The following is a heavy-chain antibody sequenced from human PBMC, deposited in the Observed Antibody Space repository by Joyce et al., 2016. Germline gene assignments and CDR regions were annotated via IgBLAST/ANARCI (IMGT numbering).Heavy chain of an antibody. V-gene: IGHV1-69*12. CDR2: ISPFFGAA. CDR3: ARGGTSSDHYFFYTLDV. Sequence: QVLLVQSGAAVKRPGSSLRVSCKSSGGDFSNYAVNWVRQAPGQRLEGLGGISPFFGAAKYAEDVQGRVTLTADQSTRTAYLELSSLTSADTAVYYCARGGTSSDHYFFYTLDVWGPGTTVIVSS. D-gene: IGHD1-14*01. J-gene: IGHJ6*02. CDR1: GGDFSNYA.